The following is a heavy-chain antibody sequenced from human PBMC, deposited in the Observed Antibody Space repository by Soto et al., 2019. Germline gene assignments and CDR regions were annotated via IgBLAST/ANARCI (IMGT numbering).Heavy chain of an antibody. J-gene: IGHJ3*02. CDR2: ISYDGSNK. CDR1: GFTFSSYA. V-gene: IGHV3-30-3*01. D-gene: IGHD1-26*01. Sequence: QVQLVESGGGVVQPGRSLRLSCAASGFTFSSYAMHWVRQAPGKGLEWVAVISYDGSNKYYADSVKGRFTISRDNSKNTLYLQMNSLRAEDTAVYYCAREDSGSYYHAFDIWGQGTMVTVSS. CDR3: AREDSGSYYHAFDI.